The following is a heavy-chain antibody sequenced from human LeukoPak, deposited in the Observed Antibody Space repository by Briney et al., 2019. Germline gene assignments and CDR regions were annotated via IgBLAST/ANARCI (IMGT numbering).Heavy chain of an antibody. CDR3: ARHYNSPVLTWLDP. CDR2: ISPDNGNA. Sequence: ASVKVSFKSSGFIFTTYGISWVRQAPGQGLEWMGWISPDNGNAHSAPKFQGRVTLTTNTSTTTAYMELSSLRSDDTAVYYCARHYNSPVLTWLDPWGQGTRVPVAS. V-gene: IGHV1-18*01. D-gene: IGHD3-22*01. CDR1: GFIFTTYG. J-gene: IGHJ5*02.